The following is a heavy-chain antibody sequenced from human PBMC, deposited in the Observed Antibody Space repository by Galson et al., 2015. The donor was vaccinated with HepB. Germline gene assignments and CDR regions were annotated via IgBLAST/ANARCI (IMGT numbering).Heavy chain of an antibody. CDR2: MNPNSGNT. D-gene: IGHD1-1*01. J-gene: IGHJ4*02. V-gene: IGHV1-8*01. Sequence: CKASGYTFTSYDINWVRQATGQGLEWMGWMNPNSGNTGYAQKFQGRVTMTRNTSISTAYMELSSLRSEDTAVYYCARATTGTTPPLVYWAQGTLVPVSS. CDR3: ARATTGTTPPLVY. CDR1: GYTFTSYD.